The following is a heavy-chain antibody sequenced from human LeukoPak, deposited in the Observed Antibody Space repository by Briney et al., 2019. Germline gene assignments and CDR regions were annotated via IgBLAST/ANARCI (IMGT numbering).Heavy chain of an antibody. CDR2: IRYDGSNK. D-gene: IGHD3-22*01. V-gene: IGHV3-30*02. Sequence: GGSLRLSCAASGLTFSSYGMHWVRQAPGKGLEWVAFIRYDGSNKYYADSVKGRFTISRDNSKNTLYLQMTSLRAEDPAVYYCAKPAYYYDSSGYYYSDFSYYFMDVWGKGTTVTISS. CDR1: GLTFSSYG. CDR3: AKPAYYYDSSGYYYSDFSYYFMDV. J-gene: IGHJ6*03.